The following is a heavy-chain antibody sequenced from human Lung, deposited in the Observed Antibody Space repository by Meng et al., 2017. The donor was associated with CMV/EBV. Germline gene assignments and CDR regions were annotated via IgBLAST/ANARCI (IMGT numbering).Heavy chain of an antibody. V-gene: IGHV6-1*01. CDR1: GDSVSSNSAA. Sequence: SQXXXLTXAISGDSVSSNSAAWNWIRQSPSRGLEWLGRTYYRSKWYNDYAVSVKSRITINPDTSKNQFSLQLNSVTPEDTAVYYCAREGPTVTPFDYLGQGXLVTVSS. CDR2: TYYRSKWYN. CDR3: AREGPTVTPFDY. D-gene: IGHD4-17*01. J-gene: IGHJ4*02.